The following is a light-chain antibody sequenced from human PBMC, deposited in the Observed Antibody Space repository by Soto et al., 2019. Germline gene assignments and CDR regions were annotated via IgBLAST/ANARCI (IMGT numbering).Light chain of an antibody. CDR2: SNN. V-gene: IGLV1-44*01. Sequence: QSVLTQPPSASGTPGQRVTISCSGSSSNIGSNTVSWYQQLPGTAPQLLIYSNNQRPSGVPDRFSGSKSGTSASLAISGLQSEDEADYYCAAWDDSLKGFVVLGGGTKVTVL. J-gene: IGLJ2*01. CDR3: AAWDDSLKGFVV. CDR1: SSNIGSNT.